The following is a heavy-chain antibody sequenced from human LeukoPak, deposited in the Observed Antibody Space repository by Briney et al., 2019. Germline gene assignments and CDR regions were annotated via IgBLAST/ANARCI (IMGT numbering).Heavy chain of an antibody. CDR1: GYTFTSYG. CDR2: ISAYNGNT. V-gene: IGHV1-18*01. CDR3: ARASPGTGIGMDPSEYFDY. J-gene: IGHJ4*02. Sequence: ASVKVSCKASGYTFTSYGISWVRQAPGQGLEWMGWISAYNGNTNYAQKLQGRVTMTTDTSTSTAYMELRSLRSDDTAVYYCARASPGTGIGMDPSEYFDYWGQGTLVTVSS. D-gene: IGHD3-10*01.